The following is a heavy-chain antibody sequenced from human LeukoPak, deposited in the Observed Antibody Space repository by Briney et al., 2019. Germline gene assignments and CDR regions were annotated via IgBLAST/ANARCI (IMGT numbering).Heavy chain of an antibody. D-gene: IGHD3-10*01. V-gene: IGHV4-34*01. CDR1: GGSFSGYY. CDR3: ARAQGRSMVRGVIITEGFYFDY. J-gene: IGHJ4*02. Sequence: SETLSLTCAVYGGSFSGYYCSWIRQPPGKGLEWIGEINHSGSTNYNPSLKSRVTISVDTSKNQFSLKLSSVTAADTAVYYCARAQGRSMVRGVIITEGFYFDYWGQGTLVTVSS. CDR2: INHSGST.